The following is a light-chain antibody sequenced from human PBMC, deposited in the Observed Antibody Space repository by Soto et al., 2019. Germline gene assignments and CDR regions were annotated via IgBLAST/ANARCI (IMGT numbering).Light chain of an antibody. Sequence: EIVMTQSPATLYVSTGERATLSCRASQSVSSNLDWYQQKPGQAPRLLIYGASTRATGIPARFSGSGSGTEFTLTFSSLQSEDFAVYYCQQYNNWPPYTVGQGTKLEI. V-gene: IGKV3-15*01. CDR2: GAS. CDR1: QSVSSN. CDR3: QQYNNWPPYT. J-gene: IGKJ2*01.